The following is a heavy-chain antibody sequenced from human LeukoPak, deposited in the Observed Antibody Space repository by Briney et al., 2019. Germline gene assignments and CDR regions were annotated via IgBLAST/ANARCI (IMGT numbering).Heavy chain of an antibody. J-gene: IGHJ4*02. CDR1: GGSISSYY. V-gene: IGHV4-59*12. CDR3: GSTKKYYYGSGSSDPRPIDY. D-gene: IGHD3-10*01. CDR2: IYYSGST. Sequence: SETLSLTCTVSGGSISSYYWSWIRQPPGKGLEWIGYIYYSGSTNYNPSLKSRVTISVDTSKNQFSLKLSSVTAADTAVYYCGSTKKYYYGSGSSDPRPIDYWGQGTLVTVSS.